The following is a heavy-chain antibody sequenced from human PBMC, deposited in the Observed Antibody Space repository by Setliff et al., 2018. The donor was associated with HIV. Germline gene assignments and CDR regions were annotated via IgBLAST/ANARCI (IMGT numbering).Heavy chain of an antibody. CDR1: GGSISSYY. Sequence: PSETLSLTCTVSGGSISSYYWSWIRQPPGKGLEWIGYIYYSGSTNYNPSLKSRVTISVDTSKNQFSLKLRSVTAADTAVYYCARVYYDFWSGYWGYYYYYYMDVWGKGTTVTVSS. D-gene: IGHD3-3*01. J-gene: IGHJ6*03. V-gene: IGHV4-59*12. CDR2: IYYSGST. CDR3: ARVYYDFWSGYWGYYYYYYMDV.